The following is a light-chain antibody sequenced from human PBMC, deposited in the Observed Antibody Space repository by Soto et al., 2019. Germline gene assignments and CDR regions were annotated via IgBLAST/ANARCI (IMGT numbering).Light chain of an antibody. CDR3: QQYNSWHPIT. CDR2: DAS. CDR1: QSISSY. V-gene: IGKV3D-15*01. Sequence: EIVMTQSPATLSVSPWERATLSCRASQSISSYLAWYQQKPAQAPRLIIYDASNRATGIPARFSGSGSGTDFTLTISSLQSEDFAAYYCQQYNSWHPITFGQGTRLEIK. J-gene: IGKJ5*01.